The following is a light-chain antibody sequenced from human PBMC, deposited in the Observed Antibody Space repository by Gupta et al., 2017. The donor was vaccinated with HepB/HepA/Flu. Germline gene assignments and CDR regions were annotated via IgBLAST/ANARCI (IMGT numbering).Light chain of an antibody. J-gene: IGLJ3*02. V-gene: IGLV1-44*01. CDR1: TSNIGSKV. CDR3: AGSDTSLTAGV. Sequence: QSALTQPPSASGTPRQRVTISWSGSTSNIGSKVVNWFQQLPGTEPNILIYYNDPRPSGVPDRFFGSKSGTSASLVTSGLQSEDEADDYCAGSDTSLTAGVFGGGTKVTVL. CDR2: YND.